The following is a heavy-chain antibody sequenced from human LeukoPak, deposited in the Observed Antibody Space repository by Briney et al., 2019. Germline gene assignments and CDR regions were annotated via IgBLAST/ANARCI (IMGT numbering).Heavy chain of an antibody. CDR3: ARDGPPALYDSSGYPMTYAFDI. V-gene: IGHV4-39*07. Sequence: SETLSLTCTVSGGSISSSSYYWGRIRQPPGKGLEWIGSIYYSGSTYYNPSLKSRVTISVDKSKNQFSLKLSSVTAADTAVYYCARDGPPALYDSSGYPMTYAFDIWGQGTMVTVSS. CDR2: IYYSGST. CDR1: GGSISSSSYY. J-gene: IGHJ3*02. D-gene: IGHD3-22*01.